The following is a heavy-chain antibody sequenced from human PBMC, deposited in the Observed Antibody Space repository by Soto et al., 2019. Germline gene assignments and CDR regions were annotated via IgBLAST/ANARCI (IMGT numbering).Heavy chain of an antibody. D-gene: IGHD2-15*01. CDR2: INHSGST. CDR1: GGSFSGYY. CDR3: ASGVDCSGGSCRPYYFDY. Sequence: SETLSLTCAVYGGSFSGYYWSWIRQPPGKGLEWIGEINHSGSTNYNPSLTSRVTISVDTYKNKFSLKLSSVTAADTAVYYCASGVDCSGGSCRPYYFDYWGQGTLVTVSS. J-gene: IGHJ4*02. V-gene: IGHV4-34*01.